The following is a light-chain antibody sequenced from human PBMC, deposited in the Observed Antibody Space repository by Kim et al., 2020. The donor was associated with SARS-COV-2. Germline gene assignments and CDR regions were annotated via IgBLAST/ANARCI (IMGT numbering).Light chain of an antibody. Sequence: QSALTQPRSVSGSPGQSVTISCTGTRSDVGGYNYVSWYQQHPGKAPKLMIYDVSKRPSGVPERFSGSKSGNTASLTVSGLQAEDGADYYCCSYAGSYRFFGTGTKVPVL. J-gene: IGLJ1*01. V-gene: IGLV2-11*01. CDR1: RSDVGGYNY. CDR2: DVS. CDR3: CSYAGSYRF.